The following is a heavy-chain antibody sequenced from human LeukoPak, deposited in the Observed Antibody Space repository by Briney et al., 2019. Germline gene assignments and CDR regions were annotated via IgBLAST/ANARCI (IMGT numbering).Heavy chain of an antibody. V-gene: IGHV3-23*01. D-gene: IGHD2-15*01. CDR2: TSTSGGGT. J-gene: IGHJ4*02. CDR3: ATARGGY. Sequence: PGGSLRLSCAASAFTFSSYAMSWVRQAPGKGLEWVSGTSTSGGGTYYADSVKGRFTISRDNSKNTLSLQMTSLRAEDTAVYYCATARGGYWGQGTLVTVSS. CDR1: AFTFSSYA.